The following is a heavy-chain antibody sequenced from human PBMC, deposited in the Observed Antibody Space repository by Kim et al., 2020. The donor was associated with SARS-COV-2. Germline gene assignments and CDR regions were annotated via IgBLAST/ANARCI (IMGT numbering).Heavy chain of an antibody. V-gene: IGHV3-21*01. CDR2: ISSSSSYI. D-gene: IGHD3-22*01. CDR3: ARDRDYYDSSGWTTYYYYYGMDV. J-gene: IGHJ6*02. Sequence: GGSLRLSCAASGFTFSSYSMNWVRQAPGKGLEWVSSISSSSSYIYYADSVKGRFTISRDNAKNSLYLQMNSLRAEDTAVYYCARDRDYYDSSGWTTYYYYYGMDVWGQGTTVTVSS. CDR1: GFTFSSYS.